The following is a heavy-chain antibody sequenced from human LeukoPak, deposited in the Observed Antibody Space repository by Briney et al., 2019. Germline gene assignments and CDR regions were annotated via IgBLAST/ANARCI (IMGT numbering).Heavy chain of an antibody. D-gene: IGHD2-15*01. V-gene: IGHV3-66*01. CDR1: GFTVSSND. CDR2: IYSGGST. J-gene: IGHJ5*02. CDR3: ARGGYCSGGTCRFDP. Sequence: GSLRLSCAASGFTVSSNDMSWVRQAPGKGLEWVSVIYSGGSTYYADSVKGRFTISRDNSKNTLYLQMNSLRAEDTAVYYCARGGYCSGGTCRFDPWGQGTLVTVSS.